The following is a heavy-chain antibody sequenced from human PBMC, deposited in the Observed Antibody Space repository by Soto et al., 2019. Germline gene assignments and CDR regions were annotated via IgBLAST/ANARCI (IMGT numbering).Heavy chain of an antibody. CDR2: IHYTGST. J-gene: IGHJ4*02. V-gene: IGHV4-31*03. CDR3: ASKVSTNEVDY. D-gene: IGHD1-1*01. Sequence: QVHLQESGPRLVKPSQTLSLTCTVSGDSISNSGGYYWSWIRQHPGKGLEWIGYIHYTGSTYYNPSLKRRVGLSVDPSKNQFSLRMTSLTAADTAVYYCASKVSTNEVDYWGQGTLVTVSA. CDR1: GDSISNSGGYY.